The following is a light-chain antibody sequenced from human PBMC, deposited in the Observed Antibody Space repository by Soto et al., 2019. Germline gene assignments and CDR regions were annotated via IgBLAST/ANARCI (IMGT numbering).Light chain of an antibody. Sequence: EIVSTQSPGTLSLSPGERATLSCRASQSVSSSYLAWYQQKPGQAPRLLIYGASSRATGIPDRFSGSGSGTDFTLTISRLEPEDFAVYYCQQYGSLPRTFGQVTEVEIK. J-gene: IGKJ1*01. V-gene: IGKV3-20*01. CDR1: QSVSSSY. CDR3: QQYGSLPRT. CDR2: GAS.